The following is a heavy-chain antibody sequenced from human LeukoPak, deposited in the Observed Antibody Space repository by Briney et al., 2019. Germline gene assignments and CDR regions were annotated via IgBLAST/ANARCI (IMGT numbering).Heavy chain of an antibody. D-gene: IGHD3-10*01. CDR1: GGSISSYY. Sequence: SETLSLTRTVSGGSISSYYWSWIRQPPGKGLEWFGYIYDSGTTNYNPSLKSRVTISVDTSKNQFSLKLSSVTAADTAVYYCARAITMVRGVVRWFDPWGQGTLVTVSS. J-gene: IGHJ5*02. V-gene: IGHV4-59*01. CDR2: IYDSGTT. CDR3: ARAITMVRGVVRWFDP.